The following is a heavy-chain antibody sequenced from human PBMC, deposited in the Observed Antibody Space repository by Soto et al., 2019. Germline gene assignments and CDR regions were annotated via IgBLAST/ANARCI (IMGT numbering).Heavy chain of an antibody. D-gene: IGHD1-7*01. V-gene: IGHV3-11*06. CDR3: ARGVSITGTTIGWFDP. J-gene: IGHJ5*02. Sequence: GGSLRLSCAASGFTFSDYYMSWIRQAPGKGLEWVSYISSSSSYTNYADSVKGRFTISRDNAKNSLYLQMNSLRAEDTAAYYCARGVSITGTTIGWFDPWGQGTLVTVSS. CDR2: ISSSSSYT. CDR1: GFTFSDYY.